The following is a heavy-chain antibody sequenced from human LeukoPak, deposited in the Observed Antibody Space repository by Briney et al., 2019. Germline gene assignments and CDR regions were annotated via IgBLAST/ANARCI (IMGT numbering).Heavy chain of an antibody. J-gene: IGHJ5*02. CDR1: GFTFSSYA. D-gene: IGHD1-1*01. V-gene: IGHV3-30-3*01. Sequence: GGSLRLSCAASGFTFSSYAMHWVRQAPGKGLEWVTIISYDGTKKYYADSVKGRFTISRDNSKNTLYLQMNSLTVEDTAVCYCARDRTATTSLNWFDPWGQGTLVTVSS. CDR3: ARDRTATTSLNWFDP. CDR2: ISYDGTKK.